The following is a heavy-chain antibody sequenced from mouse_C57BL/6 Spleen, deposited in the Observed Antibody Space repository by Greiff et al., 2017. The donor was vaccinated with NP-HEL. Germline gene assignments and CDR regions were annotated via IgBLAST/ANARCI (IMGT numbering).Heavy chain of an antibody. D-gene: IGHD1-1*01. J-gene: IGHJ2*01. CDR3: ARGGTVVKNYFDY. CDR2: IHPTSGST. V-gene: IGHV1-64*01. Sequence: QVQLQQPGAELVKPGASVKLSCKASGYTFTSYWMHWVKQRPGQGLEWIGMIHPTSGSTNYNEKFKSTATLTVDKSSSTAYMQLSSLTSEDSAVYYCARGGTVVKNYFDYWGQGTTLTVSS. CDR1: GYTFTSYW.